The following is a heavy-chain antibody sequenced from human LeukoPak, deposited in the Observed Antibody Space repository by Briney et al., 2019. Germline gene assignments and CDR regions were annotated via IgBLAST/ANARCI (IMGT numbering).Heavy chain of an antibody. D-gene: IGHD1-26*01. CDR1: GGSISSYY. Sequence: SETLSLTCTVSGGSISSYYWSWSRQPPGKGLEWIGYIYYSGSTNYNPSLKSRVTISVDTSKNQFSLKLSSVTAADTAVYYCARQVGLIDAFDVWGQGTMVTVSS. V-gene: IGHV4-59*08. J-gene: IGHJ3*01. CDR2: IYYSGST. CDR3: ARQVGLIDAFDV.